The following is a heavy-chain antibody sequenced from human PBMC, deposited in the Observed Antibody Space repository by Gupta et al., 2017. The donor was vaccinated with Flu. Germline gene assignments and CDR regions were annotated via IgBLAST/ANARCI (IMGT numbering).Heavy chain of an antibody. V-gene: IGHV3-48*03. Sequence: EVQLVESGGGLVQPGGSLRLSCVASGFTLSSYDLSWARLPPGKGLEWVSFISSRAVTYYTDSVKGRFTISRDNAKNSVYLQRNSLRAEDTAFYYCARGHWDSWGQGTLLTV. CDR1: GFTLSSYD. CDR3: ARGHWDS. CDR2: ISSRAVT. J-gene: IGHJ4*02.